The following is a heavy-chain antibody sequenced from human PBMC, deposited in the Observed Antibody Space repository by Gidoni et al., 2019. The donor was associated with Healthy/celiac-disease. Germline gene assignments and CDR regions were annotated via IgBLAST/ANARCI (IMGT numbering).Heavy chain of an antibody. CDR2: INHSGST. CDR1: GGSFSGYY. CDR3: ARGKGYCSSTSCYAAYYYYYMDV. V-gene: IGHV4-34*01. J-gene: IGHJ6*03. Sequence: QVQLQQWGAGLLKPSETLSLTCDVYGGSFSGYYWRWIRQPQGKGLEWIGEINHSGSTNYNPSLKSRVTISVDTSKNQFSLKLSSVTAADTAVYYCARGKGYCSSTSCYAAYYYYYMDVWGKGTTVTVSS. D-gene: IGHD2-2*01.